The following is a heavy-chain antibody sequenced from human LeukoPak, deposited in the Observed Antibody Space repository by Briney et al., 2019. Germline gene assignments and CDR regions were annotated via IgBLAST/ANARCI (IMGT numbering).Heavy chain of an antibody. D-gene: IGHD3-3*01. CDR3: ARGHDFWSGYYNY. V-gene: IGHV1-8*03. CDR1: GGTFSSYA. J-gene: IGHJ4*02. Sequence: ASVKVSCKASGGTFSSYAISWVRQATGQGLEWMGWMNPNSGNTGYAQKFQGRVTITRNTSISTAYMELSSLRSEDTAVYYCARGHDFWSGYYNYWGQGTLVTVSS. CDR2: MNPNSGNT.